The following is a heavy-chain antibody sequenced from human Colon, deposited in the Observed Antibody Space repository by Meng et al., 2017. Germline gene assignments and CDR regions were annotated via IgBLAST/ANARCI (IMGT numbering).Heavy chain of an antibody. CDR3: ARGGTTHQLVRSSWFDP. D-gene: IGHD6-13*01. CDR2: ISSSGSPR. V-gene: IGHV3-48*03. J-gene: IGHJ5*02. Sequence: GESLKISCAASRFSFSNYEMNWVRQAPGKGLEWISYISSSGSPREYADSVKGRFTISRDNAKNSLYLQMNSLRVEDTAVYYCARGGTTHQLVRSSWFDPWGQGTPVTVSS. CDR1: RFSFSNYE.